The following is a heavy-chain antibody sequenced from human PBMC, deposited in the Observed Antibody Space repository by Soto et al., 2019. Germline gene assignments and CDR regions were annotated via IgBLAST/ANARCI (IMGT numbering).Heavy chain of an antibody. CDR2: IYHSGST. V-gene: IGHV4-38-2*02. Sequence: SETLSLTCTVSGYSISSGYYWGWIRQPPGKGLEWIGSIYHSGSTYYNPSLKSRVTISVDTSKNQFSLKLSSVTAADTAVYYCVGLRINQGWFDPWGQGTLVTVSS. CDR1: GYSISSGYY. J-gene: IGHJ5*02. CDR3: VGLRINQGWFDP.